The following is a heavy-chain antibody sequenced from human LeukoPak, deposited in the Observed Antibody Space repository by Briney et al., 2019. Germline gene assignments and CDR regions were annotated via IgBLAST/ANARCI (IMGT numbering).Heavy chain of an antibody. Sequence: PGGSLRLSCAASGFTFHDYAMHWVRQAPGKGLEWVSLISWDGGSTYYADSVRGRFTISRDNSKNSLYLQMNSLRAEDTALYYCAKGTDLYGSGSLFDYWGQGTLVTVSS. CDR1: GFTFHDYA. CDR2: ISWDGGST. J-gene: IGHJ4*02. D-gene: IGHD3-10*01. CDR3: AKGTDLYGSGSLFDY. V-gene: IGHV3-43D*03.